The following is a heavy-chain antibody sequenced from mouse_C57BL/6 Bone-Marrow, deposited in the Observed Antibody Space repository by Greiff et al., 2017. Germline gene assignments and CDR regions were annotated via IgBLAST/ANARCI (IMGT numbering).Heavy chain of an antibody. J-gene: IGHJ2*01. CDR3: AAGYDFDY. CDR2: IHPKSGST. Sequence: VQLQQPGAELVKPGASVTLSCKASGYTFTSYWMHWVKQRPGQGLEWIGMIHPKSGSTNYNEKFKSKATLTVDKSSSTAYMQLRGLTSEDSAVYCCAAGYDFDYWGQGTTLTVSS. CDR1: GYTFTSYW. D-gene: IGHD3-1*01. V-gene: IGHV1-64*01.